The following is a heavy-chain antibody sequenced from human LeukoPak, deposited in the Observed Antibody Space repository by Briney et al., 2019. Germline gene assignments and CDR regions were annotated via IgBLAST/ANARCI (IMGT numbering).Heavy chain of an antibody. D-gene: IGHD4-11*01. CDR2: INPNSGGT. CDR1: GYTFIGYY. J-gene: IGHJ4*02. V-gene: IGHV1-2*02. Sequence: ASVKVSCKASGYTFIGYYIHWVRQALGQGLEYMGWINPNSGGTYSARNFQGRVTMTRDTSLNTAYLELSSLTFDDAAIYYCARSWTSDYRYKVDYWGQGTLVTVSS. CDR3: ARSWTSDYRYKVDY.